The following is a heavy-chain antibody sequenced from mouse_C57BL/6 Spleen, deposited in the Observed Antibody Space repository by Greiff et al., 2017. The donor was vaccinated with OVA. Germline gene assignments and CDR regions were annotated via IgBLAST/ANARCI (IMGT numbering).Heavy chain of an antibody. V-gene: IGHV3-6*01. CDR1: GYSITSGYY. J-gene: IGHJ3*01. D-gene: IGHD2-4*01. Sequence: ESGPGLVKPSQSLSLTCSVTGYSITSGYYWNWIRQFPGNQLEWMGYLSYDGSNNYNPSLKNRISITRDTSKNQFFLKLNSVTTEDTATYYCAKYDYDGAWFAYWGQGTLVTVAA. CDR2: LSYDGSN. CDR3: AKYDYDGAWFAY.